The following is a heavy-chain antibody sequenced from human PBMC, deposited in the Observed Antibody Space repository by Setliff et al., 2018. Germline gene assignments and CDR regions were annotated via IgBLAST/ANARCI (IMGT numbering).Heavy chain of an antibody. CDR1: GGSISSSNYY. CDR3: ARGGSSGWYGGAFDM. Sequence: SETLSLTCTVSGGSISSSNYYWGWIRQPPGKGLEWIGNIYNSGSTYYNPSLKSRVTMSVDTSKNHSSLKLTSVTAADTAPYYCARGGSSGWYGGAFDMWGQGTMVTVSS. V-gene: IGHV4-39*02. D-gene: IGHD6-19*01. J-gene: IGHJ3*02. CDR2: IYNSGST.